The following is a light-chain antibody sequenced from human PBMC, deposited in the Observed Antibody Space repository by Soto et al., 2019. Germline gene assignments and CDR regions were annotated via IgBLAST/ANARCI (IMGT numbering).Light chain of an antibody. Sequence: DIQMTQSPYTLSASVGDRVTMTCRASQSINFWLAWYQQEPGKAPKLLIYDGSSLASGVSSRFSGSGSGTEFTLTISGLQPEDFASYYCQQYNSYSWTFGQGTKV. V-gene: IGKV1-5*01. CDR1: QSINFW. CDR3: QQYNSYSWT. J-gene: IGKJ1*01. CDR2: DGS.